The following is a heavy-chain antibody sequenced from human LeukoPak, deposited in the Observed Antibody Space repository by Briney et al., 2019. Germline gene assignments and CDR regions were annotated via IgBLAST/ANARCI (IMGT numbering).Heavy chain of an antibody. CDR3: ARAVVTGVFDY. J-gene: IGHJ4*02. Sequence: GGSLRLSCAASGFTFSSYEMNWVRQAPGKGLECVSYISSSGSTIYYADSVKGRFTISRDNAKNSLYLQMNSLRAEDTAVYYCARAVVTGVFDYWGQGTLVTVSS. D-gene: IGHD2-21*02. CDR2: ISSSGSTI. CDR1: GFTFSSYE. V-gene: IGHV3-48*03.